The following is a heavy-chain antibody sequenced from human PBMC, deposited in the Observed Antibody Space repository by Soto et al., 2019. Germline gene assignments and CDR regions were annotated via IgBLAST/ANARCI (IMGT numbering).Heavy chain of an antibody. V-gene: IGHV3-9*01. CDR2: ISWNSGSI. CDR1: GFTFDDYA. J-gene: IGHJ4*02. D-gene: IGHD6-13*01. CDR3: TKDMALIASSSTFDH. Sequence: EVQLVESGGGLVQPGRSLRLSCAASGFTFDDYAMLWVRQAPGKGLEWVSGISWNSGSIYYADSVKGRFTISRDNAKSSLYLQMNSLRAEDTALYYCTKDMALIASSSTFDHWGQGALVTVSS.